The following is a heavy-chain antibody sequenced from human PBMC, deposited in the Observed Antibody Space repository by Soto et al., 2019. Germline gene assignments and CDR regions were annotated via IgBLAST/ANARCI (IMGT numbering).Heavy chain of an antibody. CDR2: ISGSGGST. Sequence: EVQLLESGGGLVQPGGSLRLSCAASGFTFSSYAMRWVRQAPGQGLEWVSAISGSGGSTYYADSVKGRFTISRDNSKNTLFLQMNSLRAEDTAVYYCAKDGLEGGWFSSVDYWGQGSLVTVSS. D-gene: IGHD6-19*01. J-gene: IGHJ4*02. CDR1: GFTFSSYA. CDR3: AKDGLEGGWFSSVDY. V-gene: IGHV3-23*01.